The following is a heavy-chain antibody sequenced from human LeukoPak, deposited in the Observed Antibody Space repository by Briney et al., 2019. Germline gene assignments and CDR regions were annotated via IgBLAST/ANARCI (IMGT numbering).Heavy chain of an antibody. D-gene: IGHD3-22*01. CDR3: ARDSYYYDSSGYKTNAFDI. Sequence: GGSLRLSCAASGFTVSSNYMSWVRQAPGKGLEWVSVIYSGGSTYYADSVKGRFTISRDNSKNTLYLQMNSLRAEDTAVYYCARDSYYYDSSGYKTNAFDIWGQGEMVTVSS. J-gene: IGHJ3*02. V-gene: IGHV3-66*01. CDR1: GFTVSSNY. CDR2: IYSGGST.